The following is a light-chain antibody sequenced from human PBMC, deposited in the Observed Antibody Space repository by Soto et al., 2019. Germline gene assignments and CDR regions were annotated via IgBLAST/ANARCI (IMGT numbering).Light chain of an antibody. Sequence: EIMITQSPATLSVSPGERATLSCSASQSVCSRFAWYQQKPGQAPRLLIYEASTRATGIPARFSGSGSGTECTLTISSLQSEDFAVYYCQQYSNWPLTFGGGTKVEIK. V-gene: IGKV3-15*01. J-gene: IGKJ4*01. CDR3: QQYSNWPLT. CDR1: QSVCSR. CDR2: EAS.